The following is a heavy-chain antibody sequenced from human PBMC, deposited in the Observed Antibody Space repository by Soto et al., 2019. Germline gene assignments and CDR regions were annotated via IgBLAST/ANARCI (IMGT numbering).Heavy chain of an antibody. CDR2: MSYDGGNK. CDR1: GFTFNRYG. V-gene: IGHV3-30*03. CDR3: ARDGDVNTGFGKDY. J-gene: IGHJ4*02. Sequence: GGSMRLSCTASGFTFNRYGMHWVRKAPGKGLEWVAVMSYDGGNKFYAESVKGRFTISRDNSKNTLYLQMTSLSAEDTAMYYCARDGDVNTGFGKDYWGQGTLVTVS. D-gene: IGHD3-16*01.